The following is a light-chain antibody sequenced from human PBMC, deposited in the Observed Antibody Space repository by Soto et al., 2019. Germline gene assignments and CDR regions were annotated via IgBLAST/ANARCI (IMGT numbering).Light chain of an antibody. CDR1: SSNIGSNT. J-gene: IGLJ1*01. CDR2: SNN. Sequence: QSVLTQPPSASGTPGQRVTISCSGSSSNIGSNTVNWYQQLPGTAPKLLIYSNNQRPSGVPDRFSGSKSGTSASLAISGLQSEDEADYYCAAWDDSLTGYVFGPGTQVAL. CDR3: AAWDDSLTGYV. V-gene: IGLV1-44*01.